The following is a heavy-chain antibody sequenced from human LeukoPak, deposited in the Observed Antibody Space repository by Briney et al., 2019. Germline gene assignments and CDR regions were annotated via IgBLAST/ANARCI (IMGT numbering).Heavy chain of an antibody. V-gene: IGHV4-31*03. CDR1: GGSVNNGPYY. D-gene: IGHD1-26*01. J-gene: IGHJ4*02. CDR3: ARIIVGASFDY. CDR2: ISYTGGT. Sequence: SQTLSLTCTVSGGSVNNGPYYWSWIRQHPGKGLEWIRYISYTGGTYYNPSLEGRVSMSVDTSKNQFSLKLSSVTAADTAMYYCARIIVGASFDYWGQGTLVTVSS.